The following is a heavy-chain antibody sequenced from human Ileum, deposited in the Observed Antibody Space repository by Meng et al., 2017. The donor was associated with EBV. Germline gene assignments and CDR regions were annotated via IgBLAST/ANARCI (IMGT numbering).Heavy chain of an antibody. Sequence: QGQLVGSGEGVGQPGRSLRLSCAASGFTFSDYGMHWVRQAPGKGLEWVAVISYDGSTKYYVDSVKGRFTISRDNSKSTLYLQMNSLRDEDTAVYYCAKEEVSRRFDYWGQGTLVTVSS. J-gene: IGHJ4*02. CDR2: ISYDGSTK. CDR3: AKEEVSRRFDY. V-gene: IGHV3-30*18. CDR1: GFTFSDYG. D-gene: IGHD5/OR15-5a*01.